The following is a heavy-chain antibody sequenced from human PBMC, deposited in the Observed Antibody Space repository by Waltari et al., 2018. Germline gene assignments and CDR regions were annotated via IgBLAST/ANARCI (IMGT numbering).Heavy chain of an antibody. Sequence: QVQLVQSGAEVKKPGASVKVSCKVSGYTPPELSMHWVRKAPGKGLEWLGGFDPEDGETIYAQKFQGRVTMTEDTSTDTAYMELSSLRSEDTAVYYCATVVGATGPFDYWGQGTLVTVSS. CDR1: GYTPPELS. D-gene: IGHD1-26*01. CDR2: FDPEDGET. CDR3: ATVVGATGPFDY. V-gene: IGHV1-24*01. J-gene: IGHJ4*02.